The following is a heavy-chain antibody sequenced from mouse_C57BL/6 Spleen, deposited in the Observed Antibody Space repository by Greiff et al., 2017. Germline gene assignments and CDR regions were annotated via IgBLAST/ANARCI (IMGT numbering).Heavy chain of an antibody. D-gene: IGHD2-4*01. Sequence: EVKVVESGGDLVKPGGSLKLSCAASGFTFSSYGMSWVRQTPDKRLEWVATISSGGSYTYYPDSVKGRFTISRDNAKNTLYLQMSSLKSEDTAMYYCARGDDYDEGQGYYYAMDYWGQGTSVTVSS. CDR3: ARGDDYDEGQGYYYAMDY. V-gene: IGHV5-6*01. CDR2: ISSGGSYT. J-gene: IGHJ4*01. CDR1: GFTFSSYG.